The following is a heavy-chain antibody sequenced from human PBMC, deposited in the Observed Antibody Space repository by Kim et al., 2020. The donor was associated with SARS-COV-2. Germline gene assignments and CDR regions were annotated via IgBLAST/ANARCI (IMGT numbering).Heavy chain of an antibody. Sequence: GGSLRLSCAASGFIFSAYCMSWIRQAPGKGLEWVSYVSSTGSCTNYADSVKGRFTISRDNAKNSLYLQMNSLRAEDTAVYYCARDLRTYDYVWGGYRYKSFEYGGQGTLVPVSS. D-gene: IGHD3-16*02. V-gene: IGHV3-11*05. CDR3: ARDLRTYDYVWGGYRYKSFEY. CDR2: VSSTGSCT. J-gene: IGHJ4*02. CDR1: GFIFSAYC.